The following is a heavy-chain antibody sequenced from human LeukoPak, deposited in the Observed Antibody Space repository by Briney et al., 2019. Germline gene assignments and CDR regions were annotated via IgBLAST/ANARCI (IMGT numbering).Heavy chain of an antibody. CDR3: ASDGTYYGVDF. V-gene: IGHV4-39*01. D-gene: IGHD1-26*01. Sequence: PSETLSLTCTVSGGSISSSSYYWGWIRQPPGKGLEWIGSIYYSGSTYYNPSLKSRVTISVDTSKNQFSLKLSSVTAADTAVYYCASDGTYYGVDFWGQGTLVTVSS. J-gene: IGHJ4*02. CDR1: GGSISSSSYY. CDR2: IYYSGST.